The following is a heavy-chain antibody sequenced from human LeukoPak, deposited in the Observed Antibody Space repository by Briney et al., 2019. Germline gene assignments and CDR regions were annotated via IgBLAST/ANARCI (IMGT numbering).Heavy chain of an antibody. CDR1: GFTFSNAW. J-gene: IGHJ4*02. D-gene: IGHD3-10*01. CDR3: TTLGLTALDYYGSGSYYPFDY. CDR2: IKSKTDGGTT. Sequence: GGSLRLSCAASGFTFSNAWMSWVRQAPGKGLEWVGRIKSKTDGGTTDYAAPVKGRFTISRDDSKNTLYLQMNSLKTEDTAVYYCTTLGLTALDYYGSGSYYPFDYWGQGTLVTVSS. V-gene: IGHV3-15*01.